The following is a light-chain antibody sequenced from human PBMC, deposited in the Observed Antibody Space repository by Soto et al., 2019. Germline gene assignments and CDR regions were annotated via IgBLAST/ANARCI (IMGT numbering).Light chain of an antibody. CDR1: QSISFW. Sequence: DIRMTQSPSTLSASVGDRVTITCRASQSISFWLAWYQQKPGKAPNVLIYKASSLESGVPSRFSGSGSGTKFSLPISSLQPDDFATYYCKHYSGYPLSFGGGTTVEIK. CDR3: KHYSGYPLS. V-gene: IGKV1-5*03. CDR2: KAS. J-gene: IGKJ4*01.